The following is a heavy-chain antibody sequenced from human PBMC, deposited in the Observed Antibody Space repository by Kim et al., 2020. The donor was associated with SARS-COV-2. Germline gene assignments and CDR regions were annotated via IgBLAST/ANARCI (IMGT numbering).Heavy chain of an antibody. CDR2: IYHSGST. J-gene: IGHJ4*02. CDR1: GYSISSGYY. Sequence: SETLSLTCTVSGYSISSGYYWGWIRQPPGKGLEWIGSIYHSGSTYYNPSLKSRVTISVDTSKNQFSLKLSSVTAADTAVYYCAGTGTVAGDFDYWGQGTL. D-gene: IGHD6-19*01. CDR3: AGTGTVAGDFDY. V-gene: IGHV4-38-2*02.